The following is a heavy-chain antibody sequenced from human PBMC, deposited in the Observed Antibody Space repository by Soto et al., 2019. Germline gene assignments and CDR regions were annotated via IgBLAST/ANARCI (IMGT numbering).Heavy chain of an antibody. CDR1: GFTFSSYA. Sequence: GGSLRLSCAASGFTFSSYATSWVRQAPGKGLEWISSISDTGGNTYYADSMKGRFTISRDNSKNTLYLQMNSLRAEDTAVYYCAKAGPNSHGRNYFNHWGQGTLVTVSS. V-gene: IGHV3-23*01. CDR3: AKAGPNSHGRNYFNH. J-gene: IGHJ4*02. CDR2: ISDTGGNT. D-gene: IGHD1-26*01.